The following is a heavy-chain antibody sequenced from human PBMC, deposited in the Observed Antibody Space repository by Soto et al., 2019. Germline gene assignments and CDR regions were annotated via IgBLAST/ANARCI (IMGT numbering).Heavy chain of an antibody. V-gene: IGHV1-69*06. Sequence: SVKVSCKASGGTFSSYAISWVRQAPGQGLEWMGGIIPIFGTANYAQKFQGRVTITADKSTSTAYMELSSLRSEDTAVYYCARGSLAYDSSGYHRGYYFDYWGQGTLVTVSS. CDR1: GGTFSSYA. CDR2: IIPIFGTA. CDR3: ARGSLAYDSSGYHRGYYFDY. J-gene: IGHJ4*02. D-gene: IGHD3-22*01.